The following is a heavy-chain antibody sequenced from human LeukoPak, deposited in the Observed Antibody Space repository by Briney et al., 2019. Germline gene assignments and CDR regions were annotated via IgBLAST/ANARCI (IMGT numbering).Heavy chain of an antibody. D-gene: IGHD2-21*02. Sequence: SETLSLTCTVSGGSISSCYWSWIRQPPGKGLEWIGYIYYSGSTNYNPSLKSRVTISVDTSKNQFSLKLSSVTAADTAVYYCARRRFVTGTYFDLWGRGTLVTVSS. J-gene: IGHJ2*01. CDR3: ARRRFVTGTYFDL. CDR2: IYYSGST. CDR1: GGSISSCY. V-gene: IGHV4-59*01.